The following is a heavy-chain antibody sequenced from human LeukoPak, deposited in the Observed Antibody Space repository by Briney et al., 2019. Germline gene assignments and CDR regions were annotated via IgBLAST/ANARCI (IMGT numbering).Heavy chain of an antibody. CDR1: GGSFSGYY. V-gene: IGHV4-34*01. J-gene: IGHJ4*02. CDR3: ARGGLRYFDWLSSYYFDY. D-gene: IGHD3-9*01. Sequence: SETLSLTCAVYGGSFSGYYWSWIRQPPGKGLEWIGEINHSGSTNYNPSLKSRVTMSVDTSKNQFSLKLSSVTAADTAVYYCARGGLRYFDWLSSYYFDYWGQGTLVTVSS. CDR2: INHSGST.